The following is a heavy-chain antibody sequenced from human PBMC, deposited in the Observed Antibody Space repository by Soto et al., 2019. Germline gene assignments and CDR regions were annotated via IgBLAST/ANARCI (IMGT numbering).Heavy chain of an antibody. Sequence: GASVKLSCKASGDSFTSYAMHWVRQAPGQRLEWMGWINAGNGNTKYSQKFQGRVTITRDTSASTAYMELSSLRSEDTAVYYCASPKGHYDFWSGYHDAFDIWGQGTMVTVSS. V-gene: IGHV1-3*01. D-gene: IGHD3-3*01. J-gene: IGHJ3*02. CDR1: GDSFTSYA. CDR2: INAGNGNT. CDR3: ASPKGHYDFWSGYHDAFDI.